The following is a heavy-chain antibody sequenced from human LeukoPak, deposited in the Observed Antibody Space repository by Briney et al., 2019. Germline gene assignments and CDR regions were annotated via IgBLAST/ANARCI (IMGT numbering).Heavy chain of an antibody. J-gene: IGHJ4*02. CDR1: GYSISSGYY. D-gene: IGHD6-19*01. CDR2: IYHSGST. CDR3: AREGIAVGGTWDY. Sequence: SETLSLTCAVSGYSISSGYYWGWIRQPPGKGLEWIGSIYHSGSTYYNPSLKSRVTISVDTSKNQFSLKLSSVTAADTAVYYCAREGIAVGGTWDYWGQGTLVTVSS. V-gene: IGHV4-38-2*02.